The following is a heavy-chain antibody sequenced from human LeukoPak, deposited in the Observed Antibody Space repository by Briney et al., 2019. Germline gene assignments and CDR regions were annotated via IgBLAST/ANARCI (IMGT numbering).Heavy chain of an antibody. Sequence: SETLSLTCTVSADSLSSGGHYWAWIRQSPGKGLESIGFIHHSGRSRHNPSLKDRVAISVDTSRKQLALKLSSVTAADTAMYYCARGGNRFGGFYFDYWGQGIQVIVSS. CDR1: ADSLSSGGHY. V-gene: IGHV4-31*03. CDR3: ARGGNRFGGFYFDY. D-gene: IGHD3-10*01. J-gene: IGHJ4*02. CDR2: IHHSGRS.